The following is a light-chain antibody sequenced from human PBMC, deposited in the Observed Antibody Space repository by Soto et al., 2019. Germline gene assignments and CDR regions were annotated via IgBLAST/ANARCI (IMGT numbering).Light chain of an antibody. CDR3: QQYDYWPRT. CDR1: QSISSS. V-gene: IGKV1-5*01. J-gene: IGKJ1*01. CDR2: DAS. Sequence: DIQMTQSPSTLSASVGDRVTITCRASQSISSSLAWYQRKPGKAPKLLIYDASFLQSGVPSRFSGSGSGTEFTLAISSLQSEDFAVYYCQQYDYWPRTFGQGTKVDI.